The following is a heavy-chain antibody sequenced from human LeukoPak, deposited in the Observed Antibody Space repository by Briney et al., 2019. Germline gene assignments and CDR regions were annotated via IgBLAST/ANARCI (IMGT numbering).Heavy chain of an antibody. D-gene: IGHD4-17*01. J-gene: IGHJ4*02. CDR2: IYYSGST. CDR1: GGSLSRYY. CDR3: ARGGNYGDYDGYFDY. Sequence: SETLSLTCTVSGGSLSRYYWSWLRQPPGKGLEWIGYIYYSGSTNYNPSLRSRVTISVDTSKNQFSLKLSSVTAADTAEYYCARGGNYGDYDGYFDYWGQGTLVTVSS. V-gene: IGHV4-59*08.